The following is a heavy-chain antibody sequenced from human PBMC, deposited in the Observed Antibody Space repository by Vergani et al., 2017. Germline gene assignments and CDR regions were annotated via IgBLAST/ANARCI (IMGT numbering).Heavy chain of an antibody. CDR2: IYYRGST. CDR3: ARGRDGYNYGSIGWFDP. D-gene: IGHD5-24*01. Sequence: QVQLQESGPGLVKPSETLSLTCTVSGGSIRSYYWSWIRQPPGQGLEWIGYIYYRGSTNYNPSLKSRVTISVYTSQTQFSLKLSSVTAAGTAVYYCARGRDGYNYGSIGWFDPWGQGTLVTVSS. J-gene: IGHJ5*02. CDR1: GGSIRSYY. V-gene: IGHV4-59*01.